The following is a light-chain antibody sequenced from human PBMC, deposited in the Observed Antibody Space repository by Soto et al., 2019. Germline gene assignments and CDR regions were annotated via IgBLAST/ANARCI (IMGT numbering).Light chain of an antibody. CDR3: SSYTSSTPYV. V-gene: IGLV2-14*03. CDR2: DVS. Sequence: QSVLTQPASVSGSPGQSIAISCTGTSSDIGAYNYVSWYQQHPGKAPKLIIYDVSNRPSGLSDRFSGSKSGNTASLTIFGLQAEDEADYYCSSYTSSTPYVFGTGTKVTVL. J-gene: IGLJ1*01. CDR1: SSDIGAYNY.